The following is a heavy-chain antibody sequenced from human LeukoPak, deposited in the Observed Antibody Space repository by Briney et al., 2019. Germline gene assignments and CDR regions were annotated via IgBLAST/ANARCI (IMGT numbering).Heavy chain of an antibody. V-gene: IGHV4-30-4*01. CDR2: IYYSGNT. CDR3: AREDGAIVRGVITGGYFQH. J-gene: IGHJ1*01. CDR1: GGSISSGDCY. Sequence: SQTLSLTCTVSGGSISSGDCYWSWIRQPPGKGLEWIGCIYYSGNTYYNPSLKSRVTISVDTSKNQFSLKLSSVTAADTAVYYCAREDGAIVRGVITGGYFQHWGQGTLATVSS. D-gene: IGHD3-10*01.